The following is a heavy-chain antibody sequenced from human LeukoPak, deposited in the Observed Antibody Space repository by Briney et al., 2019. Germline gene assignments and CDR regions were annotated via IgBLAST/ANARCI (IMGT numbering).Heavy chain of an antibody. J-gene: IGHJ6*02. CDR1: GFTFSSYA. Sequence: PGGSLRLSCAASGFTFSSYAMSWIRQPPGKGLEWIGYIYYSGSTNYNPSLKSRVTISVDTSKNQFSLKLSSVTAADTAVYYCARHIESSGWSPYYNGMDVWGQGTTVTVSS. D-gene: IGHD6-19*01. CDR3: ARHIESSGWSPYYNGMDV. CDR2: IYYSGST. V-gene: IGHV4-59*08.